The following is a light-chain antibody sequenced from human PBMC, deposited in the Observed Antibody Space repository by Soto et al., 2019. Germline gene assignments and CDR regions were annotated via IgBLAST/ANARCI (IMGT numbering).Light chain of an antibody. V-gene: IGKV3-20*01. J-gene: IGKJ2*01. Sequence: EIVLTQSPGTLSLSPGERATLSCRASQSVSSSYLAWYQQKPGQSPRLLIYGASGRATGIPDRFSCSGSGTDFTHTISRLEPEDFAVYYCQQAETFGQGNKLEIK. CDR3: QQAET. CDR2: GAS. CDR1: QSVSSSY.